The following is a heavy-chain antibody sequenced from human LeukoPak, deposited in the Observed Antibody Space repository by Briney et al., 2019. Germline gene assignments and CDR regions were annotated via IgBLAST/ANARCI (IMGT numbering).Heavy chain of an antibody. V-gene: IGHV3-23*01. CDR1: GFTFSSYA. CDR3: AKDWLGSGPLYFDY. J-gene: IGHJ4*02. Sequence: GGFLRLFCAASGFTFSSYAMSWVRQAPGKGLEWVSAISGSGGSTYYADSVKGRFTISRDNSKNTLYLQMNSLRAEDTAVYYCAKDWLGSGPLYFDYWGQGTLVTVSS. D-gene: IGHD2-15*01. CDR2: ISGSGGST.